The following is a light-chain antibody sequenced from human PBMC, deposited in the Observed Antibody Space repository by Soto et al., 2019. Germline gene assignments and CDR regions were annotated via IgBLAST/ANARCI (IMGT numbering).Light chain of an antibody. CDR3: QTYDKAPWT. CDR2: GAS. V-gene: IGKV1-27*01. Sequence: DIQMTQSPSSLSASVGDRVTITCRASQYIHTHLAWYQQKPVNSPKLLVYGASTLHSGLPSRFSASGSGTDFILTISSLQSEDVATYYCQTYDKAPWTFGPGTRV. J-gene: IGKJ1*01. CDR1: QYIHTH.